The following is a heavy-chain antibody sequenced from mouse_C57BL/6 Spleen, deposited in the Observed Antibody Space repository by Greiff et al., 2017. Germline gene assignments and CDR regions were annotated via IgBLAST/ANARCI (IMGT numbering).Heavy chain of an antibody. CDR3: ARDRGALDY. Sequence: EVKVEESGGGLVKPGGSLKLSCAASGFTFSSYAMSWVRQTPEKRLEWVATISDGGSYTYYPDNVKGRFTISRDNAKNNLYLQMSHLKSEDTAMXYCARDRGALDYWGQGTTLTVSS. V-gene: IGHV5-4*01. D-gene: IGHD3-1*01. CDR1: GFTFSSYA. CDR2: ISDGGSYT. J-gene: IGHJ2*01.